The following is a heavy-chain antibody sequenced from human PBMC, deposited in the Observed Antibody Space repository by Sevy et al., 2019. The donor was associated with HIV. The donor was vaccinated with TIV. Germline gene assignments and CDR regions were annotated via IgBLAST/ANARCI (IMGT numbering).Heavy chain of an antibody. CDR1: GGSMSGSHYY. D-gene: IGHD3-22*01. CDR3: ARNSTGHSFDY. Sequence: SETLSLTCTVSGGSMSGSHYYWGRIGRPPGKGLEWIGRVYYSGSTHYNPSLKSRVTISVDTSKLLLSLELTSVIATDPAVYYCARNSTGHSFDYWGHGTLVTVSS. J-gene: IGHJ4*01. V-gene: IGHV4-39*01. CDR2: VYYSGST.